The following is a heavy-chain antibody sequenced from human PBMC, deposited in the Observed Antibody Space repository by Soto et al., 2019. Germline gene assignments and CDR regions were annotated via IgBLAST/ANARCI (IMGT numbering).Heavy chain of an antibody. V-gene: IGHV5-51*01. D-gene: IGHD2-2*01. CDR1: WYRCIGYW. Sequence: GEAVKIRRSGSWYRCIGYWIGWVSQMPGKGLEWMGIIYPGDSDTRYSPSFQGQVTVSADKSISTAYLQWSSLKASDTAMYYCARLKGYCSSTSCPDNYYYYGMDVWGQGTTVTVS. J-gene: IGHJ6*02. CDR2: IYPGDSDT. CDR3: ARLKGYCSSTSCPDNYYYYGMDV.